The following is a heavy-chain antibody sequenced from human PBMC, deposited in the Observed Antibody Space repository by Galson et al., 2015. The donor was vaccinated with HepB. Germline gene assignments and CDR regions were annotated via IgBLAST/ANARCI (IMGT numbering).Heavy chain of an antibody. CDR2: INAGNGNT. J-gene: IGHJ6*02. Sequence: SVKVSCKASGYTFTSYAMHWVRQAPGQRLEWMGWINAGNGNTKYSQKFQGRVTITRDTSASTAYMELSSLSSEDTAVYYCAKPLSVDYYYGLDVWGQGTTVTVSS. CDR3: AKPLSVDYYYGLDV. CDR1: GYTFTSYA. V-gene: IGHV1-3*01.